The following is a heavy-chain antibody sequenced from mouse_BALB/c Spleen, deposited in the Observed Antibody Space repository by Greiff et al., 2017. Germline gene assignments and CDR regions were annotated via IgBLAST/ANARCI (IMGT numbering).Heavy chain of an antibody. Sequence: EVKLMESGGGLVKPGGSLKLSCAASGFTFSSYAMSWVRQTPEKRLEWVASISSGGSTYYPDSVKGRFTISRDNARNILYLQMSSLRSEDTAMYYCAREGIHLYAMDYWGQGTSVTVSS. CDR3: AREGIHLYAMDY. CDR2: ISSGGST. J-gene: IGHJ4*01. V-gene: IGHV5-6-5*01. CDR1: GFTFSSYA.